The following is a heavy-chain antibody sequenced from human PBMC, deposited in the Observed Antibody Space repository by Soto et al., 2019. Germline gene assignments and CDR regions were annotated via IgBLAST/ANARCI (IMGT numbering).Heavy chain of an antibody. Sequence: SETLSLTCTVPGGSINTYYGSWIRQSPGKGLEWIGNIYHSGSTNYNPSLKSRVTISVDTSKNQFSLKLSSVTAADTAVYYCARGGDGGYCSGGSCYSSRDAFDIWGQGTMVTVSS. J-gene: IGHJ3*02. V-gene: IGHV4-59*01. CDR2: IYHSGST. CDR3: ARGGDGGYCSGGSCYSSRDAFDI. CDR1: GGSINTYY. D-gene: IGHD2-15*01.